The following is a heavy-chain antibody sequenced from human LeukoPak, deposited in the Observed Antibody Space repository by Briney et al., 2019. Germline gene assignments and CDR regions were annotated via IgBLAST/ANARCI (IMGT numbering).Heavy chain of an antibody. D-gene: IGHD6-19*01. CDR1: GGSISSGGYY. CDR3: AREAVAAPLLGNWFDP. CDR2: IYYSGST. J-gene: IGHJ5*02. Sequence: SQTLSLTCTFSGGSISSGGYYWSWLPQHPGKGLEWIGYIYYSGSTYYNPSLKSRVTISVDTSKNQFSLKLRSVTAADTAVYYCAREAVAAPLLGNWFDPWGQGTLVTVSS. V-gene: IGHV4-31*03.